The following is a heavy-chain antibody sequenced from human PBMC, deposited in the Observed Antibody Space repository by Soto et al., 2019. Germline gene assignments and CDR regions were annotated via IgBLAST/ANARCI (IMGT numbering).Heavy chain of an antibody. J-gene: IGHJ1*01. CDR2: IIPIFGTA. Sequence: QVQLVQSGAEVKKPGSSVKVSCKASGGTFSSYAISWVRQAPGQGLEWMGGIIPIFGTANYAQKFQGRVTITADESTSTAYMELSSLRSEDTAVYYCARPGLADCGGDCYSAYFQHWGQGTLVTVSS. CDR1: GGTFSSYA. V-gene: IGHV1-69*12. CDR3: ARPGLADCGGDCYSAYFQH. D-gene: IGHD2-21*02.